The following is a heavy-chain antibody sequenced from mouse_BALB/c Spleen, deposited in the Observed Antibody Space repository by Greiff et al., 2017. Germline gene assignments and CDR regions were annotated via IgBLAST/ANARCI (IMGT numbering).Heavy chain of an antibody. J-gene: IGHJ3*01. Sequence: QVQLKESGAELMKPGASVKISCKATGYTFSSYWIEWVKQRPGHGLEWIGEILPGSGSTNYNEKFKGKATFTADTSSNTAYMQLSSLTSEDSAVSYCARGRDRFAYWGQGTLVTVSA. V-gene: IGHV1-9*01. CDR2: ILPGSGST. CDR1: GYTFSSYW. CDR3: ARGRDRFAY. D-gene: IGHD3-3*01.